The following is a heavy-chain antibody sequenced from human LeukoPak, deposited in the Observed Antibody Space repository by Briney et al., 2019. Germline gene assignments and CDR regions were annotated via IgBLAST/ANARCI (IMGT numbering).Heavy chain of an antibody. CDR3: AGDIVVVVAAFDAFDI. D-gene: IGHD2-15*01. CDR1: GGSISNYY. CDR2: IYHSGST. J-gene: IGHJ3*02. V-gene: IGHV4-59*04. Sequence: PSETLSLTCTVSGGSISNYYWSWIRQPPGEGLEWIGSIYHSGSTYYNPSLKSRVTISVDTSKNQFSLKLSSVTAADTAVYYCAGDIVVVVAAFDAFDIWGQGTMVTVSS.